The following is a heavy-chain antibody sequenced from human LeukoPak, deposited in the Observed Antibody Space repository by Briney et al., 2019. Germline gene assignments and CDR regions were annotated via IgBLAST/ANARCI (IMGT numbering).Heavy chain of an antibody. CDR3: ARELYGDFAKFDF. D-gene: IGHD4-17*01. J-gene: IGHJ4*02. CDR1: YDSISSSSYY. Sequence: SETLSLTCTVSYDSISSSSYYWGWVRQPPGKGLEWIGTIYYSGITYYNASLKSRLTISIDTSKNQFSLELTSVTAADAAIYYCARELYGDFAKFDFWGQGTLVTVSS. V-gene: IGHV4-39*07. CDR2: IYYSGIT.